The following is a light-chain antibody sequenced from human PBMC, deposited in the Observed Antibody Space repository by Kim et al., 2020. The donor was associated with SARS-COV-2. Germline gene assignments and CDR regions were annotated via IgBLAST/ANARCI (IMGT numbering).Light chain of an antibody. CDR1: QSSSNW. CDR2: QAA. Sequence: SASVGDRVPITCRASQSSSNWLAWYQQKPGKAPKVLIYQAANLESGVPSRFSGSASGTEFTLTISSLQPDDFATYYCQQYSSYPYTFGQGTKLEI. V-gene: IGKV1-5*03. J-gene: IGKJ2*01. CDR3: QQYSSYPYT.